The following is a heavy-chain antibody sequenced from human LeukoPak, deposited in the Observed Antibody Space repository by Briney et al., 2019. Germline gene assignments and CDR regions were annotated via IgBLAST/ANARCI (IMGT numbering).Heavy chain of an antibody. J-gene: IGHJ6*03. CDR2: MNPNSGNT. Sequence: ASVKVSCKASGYTFTSYDINWVRQATGQGLEWMGWMNPNSGNTGYAQKFQGRVTMTRNTSISTAYMELSSLRSEDTAVYYCARVYRGSSWKDYYYYMDVWGKGTTVTVSS. CDR3: ARVYRGSSWKDYYYYMDV. D-gene: IGHD6-13*01. CDR1: GYTFTSYD. V-gene: IGHV1-8*01.